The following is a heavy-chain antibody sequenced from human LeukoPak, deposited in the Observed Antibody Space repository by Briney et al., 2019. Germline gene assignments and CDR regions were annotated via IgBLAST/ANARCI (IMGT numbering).Heavy chain of an antibody. CDR1: GFTFSSSW. J-gene: IGHJ4*02. D-gene: IGHD1-14*01. CDR3: ARDPYHGALDY. CDR2: IKQDGTEE. Sequence: GGSLRLSCAASGFTFSSSWMSWVRRAPGKGLEWVANIKQDGTEEYYVDSVRGRFSIFKDNAKNSLYLQMNSLRAEDTAVYYCARDPYHGALDYWGQGALVTVSS. V-gene: IGHV3-7*03.